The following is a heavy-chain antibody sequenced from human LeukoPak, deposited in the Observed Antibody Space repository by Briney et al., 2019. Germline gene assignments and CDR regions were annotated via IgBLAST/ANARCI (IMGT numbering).Heavy chain of an antibody. J-gene: IGHJ6*03. D-gene: IGHD3-10*01. CDR2: IWYDGSNK. CDR3: AKDSGNYHYYMDV. Sequence: GRSLRLSCAASGLTLSSYGMDWVRQAPGKGLEWVAVIWYDGSNKYYADSVKGRFTISRDNSKNTLYLQMNSLRAEDTAVYYCAKDSGNYHYYMDVWGKGTTVTVSS. CDR1: GLTLSSYG. V-gene: IGHV3-33*06.